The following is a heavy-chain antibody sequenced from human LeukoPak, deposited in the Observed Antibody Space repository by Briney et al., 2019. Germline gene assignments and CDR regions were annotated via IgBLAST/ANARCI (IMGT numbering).Heavy chain of an antibody. D-gene: IGHD5-12*01. V-gene: IGHV1-24*01. Sequence: GASVKVSCKASGYTFTSYYMHWVRQAPGKGLEWMGGFDPEDGETIYAQKFQGRVTMTEDTSTDTAYMELSSLRSEDTAVYYCATLQDTVATIDSDWGQGTLVTVSS. CDR1: GYTFTSYY. CDR3: ATLQDTVATIDSD. J-gene: IGHJ4*02. CDR2: FDPEDGET.